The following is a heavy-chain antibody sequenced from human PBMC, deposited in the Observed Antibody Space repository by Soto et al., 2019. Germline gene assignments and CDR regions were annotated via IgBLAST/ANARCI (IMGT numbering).Heavy chain of an antibody. CDR2: IYYSGST. D-gene: IGHD3-3*01. CDR3: ARGWHDFWCGYNAFDI. J-gene: IGHJ3*02. Sequence: SETLSLTCTVSGGSIGSGGYYWSWIRQHPGKGLEWIGYIYYSGSTYYNPSLKSRVTISVDTSKNQFSLKLSSVTAADTAVYYCARGWHDFWCGYNAFDIWGQGTMVTVSS. V-gene: IGHV4-31*03. CDR1: GGSIGSGGYY.